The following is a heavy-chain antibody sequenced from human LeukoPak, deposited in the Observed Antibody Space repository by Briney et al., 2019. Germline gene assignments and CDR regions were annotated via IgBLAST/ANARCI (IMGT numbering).Heavy chain of an antibody. J-gene: IGHJ4*02. CDR3: EWSGLPNDY. CDR2: ITGNSGT. Sequence: GGSLRLSCAASGFTFSSYGMTWVRQAPGKGLEWVSAITGNSGTYYADSVKGRFTISRDNAKNSLYLQMNSLRAEDTAVYYCEWSGLPNDYWGQGTLVTVSS. CDR1: GFTFSSYG. V-gene: IGHV3-23*01. D-gene: IGHD2-15*01.